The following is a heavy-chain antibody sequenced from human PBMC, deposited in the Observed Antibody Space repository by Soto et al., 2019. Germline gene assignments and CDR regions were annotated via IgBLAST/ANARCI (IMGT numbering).Heavy chain of an antibody. CDR1: GGSISSYY. D-gene: IGHD3-16*01. V-gene: IGHV4-59*08. Sequence: SETLSLTCTVSGGSISSYYWSWIRQPPGKGLEWIGFIYYSGSTNYNPSLKSRVTISVDTSKNQFSLKLSSVTAADTAVYYCASRRSGPTFFDYWGQGTLVTVYS. CDR3: ASRRSGPTFFDY. CDR2: IYYSGST. J-gene: IGHJ4*02.